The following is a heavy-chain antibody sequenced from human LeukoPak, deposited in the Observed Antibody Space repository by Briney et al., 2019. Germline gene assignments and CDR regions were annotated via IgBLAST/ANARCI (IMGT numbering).Heavy chain of an antibody. CDR3: ADPSGSYYEAGFDY. Sequence: PGGSLRLSCAASGFTFSSYAMSWVRQAPGKGLEWVSAISGSGGSTYYADSVKGRFTISRDNSKNTLYLQMNSLRAEDTAVYYCADPSGSYYEAGFDYWGQGTLVTVSS. V-gene: IGHV3-23*01. CDR2: ISGSGGST. D-gene: IGHD1-26*01. J-gene: IGHJ4*02. CDR1: GFTFSSYA.